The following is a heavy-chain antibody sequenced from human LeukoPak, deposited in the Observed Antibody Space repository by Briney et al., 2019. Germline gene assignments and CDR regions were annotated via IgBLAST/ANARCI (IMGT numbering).Heavy chain of an antibody. Sequence: ASVKVSCKASGYTFISYAMNWVRQAPGQGLEWMGWINTNTGNPTYAQGFTGQFVFSLDTSVSTAYLQISSLKAEDTAVYYCARDGGVHDFWTGYRSAMDVWGQGTPVTVSS. V-gene: IGHV7-4-1*02. D-gene: IGHD3/OR15-3a*01. CDR2: INTNTGNP. CDR3: ARDGGVHDFWTGYRSAMDV. J-gene: IGHJ6*02. CDR1: GYTFISYA.